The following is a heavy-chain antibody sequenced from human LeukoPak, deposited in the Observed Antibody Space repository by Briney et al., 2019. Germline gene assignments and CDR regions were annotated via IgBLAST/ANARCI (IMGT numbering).Heavy chain of an antibody. V-gene: IGHV4-4*02. CDR3: ARARKWYYDSSGYYWLDY. CDR1: GGSISSSNW. Sequence: PSETLSLTCAVSGGSISSSNWWSWVRQPPGKGLEWIGEIYHSGSTNYNPSLKSRVTISVDKSKNQFSLKLSSVTAADTAVYYCARARKWYYDSSGYYWLDYWGQGTLVTVSS. D-gene: IGHD3-22*01. CDR2: IYHSGST. J-gene: IGHJ4*02.